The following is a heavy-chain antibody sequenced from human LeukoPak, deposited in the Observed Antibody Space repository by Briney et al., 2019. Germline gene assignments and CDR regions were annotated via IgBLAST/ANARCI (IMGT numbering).Heavy chain of an antibody. D-gene: IGHD3-10*01. V-gene: IGHV4-39*01. CDR2: IYYSGST. CDR1: GGSISSSSYY. Sequence: PSKTLSLTCTVSGGSISSSSYYWGWIRQPPGKGLEWIGSIYYSGSTYYNPSLKSRVTISVDTSKNQFSLKLSSVTAADTAVYYCAEDYGSGRDDGAFDIWGQGTMVTVSS. CDR3: AEDYGSGRDDGAFDI. J-gene: IGHJ3*02.